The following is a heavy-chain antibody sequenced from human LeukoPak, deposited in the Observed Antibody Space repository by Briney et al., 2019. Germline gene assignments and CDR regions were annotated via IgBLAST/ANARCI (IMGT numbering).Heavy chain of an antibody. J-gene: IGHJ6*02. CDR1: GFTFSSYW. CDR3: ARGGGLDV. V-gene: IGHV3-7*04. CDR2: INQNGNVN. Sequence: GGSLRLSCAASGFTFSSYWMNWARQAPGKGLEWVASINQNGNVNYYVDSVKGRFTISRDNAKNSLYLQMSNLRAEDTAVYFCARGGGLDVLGQGATVTVSS.